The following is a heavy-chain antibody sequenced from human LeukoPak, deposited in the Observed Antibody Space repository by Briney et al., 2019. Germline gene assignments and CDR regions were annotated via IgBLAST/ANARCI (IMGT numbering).Heavy chain of an antibody. V-gene: IGHV1-69*05. J-gene: IGHJ4*02. D-gene: IGHD3-22*01. CDR3: ATDPGDSSGYYSSRNYYFDS. CDR2: IIPIFGTA. Sequence: ASVKVSCKASGGTFSSYVLSWVRQAPGQGLEWMGGIIPIFGTANYAQKFQGRVTITTDESTSTAYMELTSLRSEDTAVYYCATDPGDSSGYYSSRNYYFDSWGQGTLVTVSS. CDR1: GGTFSSYV.